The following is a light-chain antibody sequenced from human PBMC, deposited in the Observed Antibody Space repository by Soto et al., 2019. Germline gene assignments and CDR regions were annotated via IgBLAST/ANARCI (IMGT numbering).Light chain of an antibody. Sequence: DIQMTKSPSSLSASIGDRVTITCRASQDISDYLAWYQQKPVKVPNLLIYAASTLQSGVPSRFSGSGSGTEFTLTIRSLQSEDVASYYCQRYGGTPYTFGPGTKVYIK. CDR1: QDISDY. CDR3: QRYGGTPYT. J-gene: IGKJ3*01. CDR2: AAS. V-gene: IGKV1-27*01.